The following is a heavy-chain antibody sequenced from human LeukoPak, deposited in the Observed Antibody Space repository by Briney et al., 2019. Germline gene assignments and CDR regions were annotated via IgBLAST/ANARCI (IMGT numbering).Heavy chain of an antibody. CDR2: INAGNGKT. V-gene: IGHV1-3*01. CDR1: GYSFTNYA. Sequence: ASVKVSCKASGYSFTNYAIHWVRQAPGQRLEWMGWINAGNGKTKYSQKFQGRVTITRDTSATTAYMGLSSLRSEDTAMYYCARAIWTSTVTTYYLDYWGQGTLVTVSS. J-gene: IGHJ4*02. CDR3: ARAIWTSTVTTYYLDY. D-gene: IGHD4-17*01.